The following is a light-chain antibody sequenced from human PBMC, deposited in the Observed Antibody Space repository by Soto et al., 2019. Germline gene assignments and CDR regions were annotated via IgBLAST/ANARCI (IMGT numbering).Light chain of an antibody. V-gene: IGKV3-15*01. CDR1: RSCSSSY. CDR3: QQDNNWPIT. CDR2: GAS. J-gene: IGKJ5*01. Sequence: VLTQYPATAYLSPGERATLSCMSSRSCSSSYLAWYQQKPGQAPRLLIYGASTRATGIPARFSGSGSGTEFTLTISSLQSEDFAVYYCQQDNNWPITFGQGTRLEI.